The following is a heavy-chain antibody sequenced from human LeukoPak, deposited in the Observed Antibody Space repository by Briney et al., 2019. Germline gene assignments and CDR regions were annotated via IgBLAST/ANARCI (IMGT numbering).Heavy chain of an antibody. V-gene: IGHV4-59*08. J-gene: IGHJ4*02. Sequence: SETLSLTCTVSGGSISSYYWSWIRQPPGKGLEWIGYIYYSGSTNYNPSLKSRVTISVDTSKNQFSLKLSSVTAANTAVYYRARLLQTYYYGSGSSEFDYWGQGTLVTVSS. CDR3: ARLLQTYYYGSGSSEFDY. CDR1: GGSISSYY. D-gene: IGHD3-10*01. CDR2: IYYSGST.